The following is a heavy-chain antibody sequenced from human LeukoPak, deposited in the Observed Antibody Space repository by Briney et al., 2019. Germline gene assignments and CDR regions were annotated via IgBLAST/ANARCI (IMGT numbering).Heavy chain of an antibody. D-gene: IGHD3-16*02. Sequence: AAVTVTCKGSGYTFTRYYMHWVRQAPGKGLEWVGIINPSGGSTSYAQNFRGRVTITRDKSTNTVYMELNSLRADDTAVYYCTKDRRNDDYVWGYYRFMCNDWFDRWGQGTLVTVSS. J-gene: IGHJ5*02. CDR2: INPSGGST. CDR3: TKDRRNDDYVWGYYRFMCNDWFDR. CDR1: GYTFTRYY. V-gene: IGHV1-46*01.